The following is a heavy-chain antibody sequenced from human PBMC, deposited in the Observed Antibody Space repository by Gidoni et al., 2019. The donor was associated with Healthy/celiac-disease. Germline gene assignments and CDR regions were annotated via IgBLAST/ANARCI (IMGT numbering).Heavy chain of an antibody. CDR1: GFTFSNDW. CDR2: SKSKTDGVTT. CDR3: TTERYYDFWSGYYKIY. J-gene: IGHJ4*02. V-gene: IGHV3-15*01. D-gene: IGHD3-3*01. Sequence: EVQLVESGGGLVKPGGSLRLSCADSGFTFSNDWRSWVRQAPGKGLEWVGRSKSKTDGVTTDYAAPVKGRSTISRDVSKNTLYLQMNSLNTEDTAVYYCTTERYYDFWSGYYKIYWGQGTLVTVSS.